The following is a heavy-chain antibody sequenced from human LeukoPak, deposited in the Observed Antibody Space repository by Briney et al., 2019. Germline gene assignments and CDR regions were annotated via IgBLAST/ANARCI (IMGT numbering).Heavy chain of an antibody. Sequence: GGSLRLSCETSGFIFSNCWMTWVRQAPGKGLEWVANIKTDASEKYYADSVKGRFTISGDNAKMSLYLQMNSLRVEDTAVYYCATYSTRNAREFQSWGQGTLVTVSS. CDR3: ATYSTRNAREFQS. CDR2: IKTDASEK. D-gene: IGHD4-11*01. CDR1: GFIFSNCW. J-gene: IGHJ1*01. V-gene: IGHV3-7*01.